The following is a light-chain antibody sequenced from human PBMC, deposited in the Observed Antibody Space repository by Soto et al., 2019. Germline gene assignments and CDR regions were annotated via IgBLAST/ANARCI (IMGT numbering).Light chain of an antibody. CDR3: QQYNNWPPTWT. CDR1: QSVSSSN. Sequence: IVLTQSPATVSLSPGERATLSSRTSQSVSSSNLAWYQQKPGQPPRLLIYDASTRATDIPARFTGSGSGTEFTLTISSLQSEDFAVYYCQQYNNWPPTWTFGQGTKVDIK. J-gene: IGKJ1*01. CDR2: DAS. V-gene: IGKV3-15*01.